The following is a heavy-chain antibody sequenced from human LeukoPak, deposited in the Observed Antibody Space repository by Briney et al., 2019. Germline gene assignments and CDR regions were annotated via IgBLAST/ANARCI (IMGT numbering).Heavy chain of an antibody. D-gene: IGHD3-10*01. CDR3: ARVGTPQTGLFAFDI. J-gene: IGHJ3*02. CDR1: GFTFSTYS. CDR2: ISSGSSYI. Sequence: GGSLRLSCAASGFTFSTYSMNWVRQAPGKGLEWVSSISSGSSYIYYADSVKGRFTISRDNAKNSLHLQMNSLRAEDTAVYYCARVGTPQTGLFAFDIWGQGTMVTVSS. V-gene: IGHV3-21*01.